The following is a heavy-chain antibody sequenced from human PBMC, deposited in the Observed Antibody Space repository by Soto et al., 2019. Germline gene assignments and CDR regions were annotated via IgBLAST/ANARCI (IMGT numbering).Heavy chain of an antibody. Sequence: QVQLVESGGGVVQPGRSLRLSCAASGFTFCSYGMHWVRQAPGKGLEWVAVISYDGSNKYYADSVKGRFTISRDNSKNTLYLQMNSLRAEDTAVYYCARGDTAMVPLYGMDVWGQGTTVTVSS. D-gene: IGHD5-18*01. V-gene: IGHV3-30*03. CDR1: GFTFCSYG. J-gene: IGHJ6*02. CDR3: ARGDTAMVPLYGMDV. CDR2: ISYDGSNK.